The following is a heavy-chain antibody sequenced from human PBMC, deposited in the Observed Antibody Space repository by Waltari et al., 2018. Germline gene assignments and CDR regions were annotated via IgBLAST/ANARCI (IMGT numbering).Heavy chain of an antibody. V-gene: IGHV1-69-2*01. CDR1: GYTFTDYY. D-gene: IGHD2-21*01. CDR2: VDPEDGET. CDR3: ATGLSIVVGVPVVY. Sequence: EVQLVQSGAEVKKPGATVKISCKASGYTFTDYYMHWVQQAPGKGLEGMGRVDPEDGETIYAEKFQGRVTITADTSTDTAYMELSSLRSEDTAVYYCATGLSIVVGVPVVYWGQGTLVTVSS. J-gene: IGHJ4*02.